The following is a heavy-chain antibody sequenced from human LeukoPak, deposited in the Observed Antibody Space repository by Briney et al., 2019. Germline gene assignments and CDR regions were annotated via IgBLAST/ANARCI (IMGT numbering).Heavy chain of an antibody. J-gene: IGHJ4*02. CDR3: ARVRSKVGATSYFDY. CDR1: GFTVSTNY. D-gene: IGHD1-26*01. CDR2: IYSGGST. V-gene: IGHV3-53*04. Sequence: GGSLRLSCAAAGFTVSTNYMSWVREATGKGLEWVSVIYSGGSTYYADSVKGRFTISRHNSKNTLYLQMNSLRAEDTAVYYCARVRSKVGATSYFDYWGQGTLVTVSS.